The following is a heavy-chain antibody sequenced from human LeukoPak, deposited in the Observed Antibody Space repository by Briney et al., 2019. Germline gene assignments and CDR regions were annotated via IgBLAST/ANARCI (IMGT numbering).Heavy chain of an antibody. CDR1: GFTFSSYA. CDR2: ISGSGGST. J-gene: IGHJ3*02. V-gene: IGHV3-23*01. Sequence: AGGSLRLSCAASGFTFSSYAMSWVRQAPGKGLEWVSAISGSGGSTYYADSVKGRFTISRDNSKNTLYLQMNSLRAEDTAVYYCAKAEHGRRRDGYRGAFDIWGQGTMVTVSS. D-gene: IGHD5-24*01. CDR3: AKAEHGRRRDGYRGAFDI.